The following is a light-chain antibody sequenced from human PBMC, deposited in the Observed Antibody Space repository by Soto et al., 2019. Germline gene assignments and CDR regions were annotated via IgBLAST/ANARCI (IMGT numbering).Light chain of an antibody. J-gene: IGKJ2*01. V-gene: IGKV3-20*01. Sequence: EIVLTQSPGTLSLSPGERATLSCRASQSVSSSFLAWYQQKPGQAPRVLIYGASSRATGIPDRFSGSGSGTDFTLTISRLEPEDFAVYYFQQYGSSPPNTFGQGTNLEIK. CDR3: QQYGSSPPNT. CDR2: GAS. CDR1: QSVSSSF.